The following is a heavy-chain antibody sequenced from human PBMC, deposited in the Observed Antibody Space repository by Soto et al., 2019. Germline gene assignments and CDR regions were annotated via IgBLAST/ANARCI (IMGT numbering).Heavy chain of an antibody. Sequence: VQLVESGGGLVQPGGSLRLSCAASGFSFSNYWMAWVRQAPGKGLEWVANIKQDGRQKYYVDSVWGRFTISRDNAKNSVYLKVNSLRVEDTAVYYCARGGDDDILTGFPARAFDMWGLGTLVTVSS. V-gene: IGHV3-7*04. CDR1: GFSFSNYW. J-gene: IGHJ3*02. D-gene: IGHD3-9*01. CDR2: IKQDGRQK. CDR3: ARGGDDDILTGFPARAFDM.